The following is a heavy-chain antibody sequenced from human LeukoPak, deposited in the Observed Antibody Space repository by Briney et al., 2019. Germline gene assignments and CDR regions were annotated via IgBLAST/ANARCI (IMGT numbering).Heavy chain of an antibody. D-gene: IGHD3-22*01. CDR3: ARYGDSSVYYSADAFDI. V-gene: IGHV3-48*03. Sequence: GGSLRLSCAASGFTFSSYEMNWVRQAPGKGLEWFSYIGTSDSSTYYADSVKGRFTISRDNAKNSLYLQMNSLRAEDTAVYYCARYGDSSVYYSADAFDIWGQGTMVTVSS. CDR2: IGTSDSST. CDR1: GFTFSSYE. J-gene: IGHJ3*02.